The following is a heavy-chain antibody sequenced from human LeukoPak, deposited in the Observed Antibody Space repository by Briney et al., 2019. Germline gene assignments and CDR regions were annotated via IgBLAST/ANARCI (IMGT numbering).Heavy chain of an antibody. CDR2: ISSSGTYV. Sequence: GGSLRLSCAASGFTFSSYSMNWVRQAPGKGLEWVPSISSSGTYVYYADSVKGRFTISRDNAKNSLSLQMNSLRADDAAVYYCARASSKQLAGYLPDGFDIWGQGTMVTVSS. V-gene: IGHV3-21*01. CDR3: ARASSKQLAGYLPDGFDI. J-gene: IGHJ3*02. CDR1: GFTFSSYS. D-gene: IGHD3-9*01.